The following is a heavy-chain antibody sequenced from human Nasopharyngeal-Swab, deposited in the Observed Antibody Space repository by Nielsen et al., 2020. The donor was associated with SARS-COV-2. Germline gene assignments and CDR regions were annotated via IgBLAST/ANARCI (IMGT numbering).Heavy chain of an antibody. CDR3: ARELSNTLKYNWFDP. V-gene: IGHV4-38-2*02. CDR2: IYHGGST. D-gene: IGHD5-18*01. J-gene: IGHJ5*02. Sequence: GSLRLSCTVSGYSISSGYYWAWIRQPPGKGLEWIGSIYHGGSTYYTPSLESRVTISVDTSNNHFSLKLTSVTAADTAVYYCARELSNTLKYNWFDPWGQGTLVTVSS. CDR1: GYSISSGYY.